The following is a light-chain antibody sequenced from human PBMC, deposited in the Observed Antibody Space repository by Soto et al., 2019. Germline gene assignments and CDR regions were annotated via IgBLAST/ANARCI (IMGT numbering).Light chain of an antibody. CDR1: SSDVGDHKY. Sequence: QSALTQPASVSGSPGQSITISCTGTSSDVGDHKYVSWYQQQPGKAPKLMIYAVSNRPSGVSNRFSGSKSGNTASLTISGLQAEDEADYYCSSYTTSSTVIFGGGTKLTVL. CDR2: AVS. J-gene: IGLJ2*01. V-gene: IGLV2-14*03. CDR3: SSYTTSSTVI.